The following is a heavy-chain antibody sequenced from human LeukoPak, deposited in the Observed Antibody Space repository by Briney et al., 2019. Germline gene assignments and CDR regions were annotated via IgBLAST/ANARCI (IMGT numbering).Heavy chain of an antibody. CDR3: ARAVGATGGKPFDY. CDR1: GGSISSSSYY. V-gene: IGHV4-61*05. CDR2: IYYSGST. J-gene: IGHJ4*02. D-gene: IGHD1-26*01. Sequence: PSETLSLTCTVSGGSISSSSYYWGWLRQPPGKGLEWIGYIYYSGSTNYNPSLKSRVTISVDTSKNQFSLKLSSVTAADTAVYYCARAVGATGGKPFDYWGQGTLVTVSS.